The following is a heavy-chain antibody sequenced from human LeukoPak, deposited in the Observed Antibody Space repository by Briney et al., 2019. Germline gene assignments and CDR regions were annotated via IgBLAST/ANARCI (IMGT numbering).Heavy chain of an antibody. CDR2: ISGSGSSI. D-gene: IGHD1-26*01. V-gene: IGHV3-11*01. CDR3: ARRSGSYQADFDY. Sequence: GGSLRLSCADSGFTFSDYYMSWIRQAPGKGLEWVSYISGSGSSIYYADSVKGRFTISRDNAKNSLDLQMNSLGAEDTAVYYCARRSGSYQADFDYWGQGTLVTVSS. J-gene: IGHJ4*02. CDR1: GFTFSDYY.